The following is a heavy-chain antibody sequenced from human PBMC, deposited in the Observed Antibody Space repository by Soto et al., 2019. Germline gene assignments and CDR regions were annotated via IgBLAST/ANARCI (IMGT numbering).Heavy chain of an antibody. J-gene: IGHJ3*02. Sequence: QVQLVQSGAEVKKHGPSVKVSCKASGYTFTRYYMHWVRHAPGQGLEWMGWINPNSGGTNYAQKFQGRVTMTRDTSISTAYMDLSRLRSDDTAVYYCASGKQWLDAFDIWGQGTMDTVAS. CDR3: ASGKQWLDAFDI. CDR1: GYTFTRYY. CDR2: INPNSGGT. D-gene: IGHD6-19*01. V-gene: IGHV1-2*02.